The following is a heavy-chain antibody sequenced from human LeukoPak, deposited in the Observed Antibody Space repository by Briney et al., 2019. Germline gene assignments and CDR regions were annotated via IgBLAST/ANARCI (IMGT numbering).Heavy chain of an antibody. V-gene: IGHV4-34*01. D-gene: IGHD3-22*01. CDR1: GGSFSGYY. Sequence: SETLSLTCAVYGGSFSGYYWSWIRQPPGKGLEWIGEINHSGSTNYNPSLKSRVTISVDTSKNQFSLKLSSVTAADTAVYYCARGLRYDSRGQRYYYYGMDVWGQGATVTVSS. CDR2: INHSGST. J-gene: IGHJ6*02. CDR3: ARGLRYDSRGQRYYYYGMDV.